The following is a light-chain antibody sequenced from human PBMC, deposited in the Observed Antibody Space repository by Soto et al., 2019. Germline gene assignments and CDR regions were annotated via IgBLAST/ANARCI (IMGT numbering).Light chain of an antibody. J-gene: IGKJ4*01. Sequence: DSQMTEYPSTLSASIGDRVTITCRAGQSISSWLAWYQQKPGKAPKLLISKASTLQSGVPPRFSGSVSGTEFALTISSLQPDDFATYYCQQYESYPMTFGGGTKVEIK. CDR3: QQYESYPMT. CDR2: KAS. CDR1: QSISSW. V-gene: IGKV1-5*03.